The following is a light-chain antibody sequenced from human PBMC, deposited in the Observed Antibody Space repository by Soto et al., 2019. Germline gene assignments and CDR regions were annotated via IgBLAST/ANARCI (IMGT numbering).Light chain of an antibody. CDR3: QQYKNWPPLT. Sequence: EIVMTQSPATLSVSPGETATLSCRASQSVSSNLAWYQQKPGQAPSLLIYGASTRATDIPPRSSGSGSGTEFTLTITSLQSEDFVVYYCQQYKNWPPLTFGGGTKVEIK. V-gene: IGKV3-15*01. CDR2: GAS. CDR1: QSVSSN. J-gene: IGKJ4*01.